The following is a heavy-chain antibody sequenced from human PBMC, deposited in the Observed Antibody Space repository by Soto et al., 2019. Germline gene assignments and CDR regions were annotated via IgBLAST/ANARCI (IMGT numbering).Heavy chain of an antibody. CDR3: AQSGYPQQLYYFGP. Sequence: SGPTLVNPTQTLTLSCTFSGFSRSTGGVGGGWIRQPPGKALEWLALIYWNGDQRYSPSLRIRLTIAKGTSRNQVGLTMTNMDPVDTGTYYCAQSGYPQQLYYFGPWGQGTLVTVSS. CDR2: IYWNGDQ. V-gene: IGHV2-5*01. J-gene: IGHJ4*02. CDR1: GFSRSTGGVG. D-gene: IGHD1-1*01.